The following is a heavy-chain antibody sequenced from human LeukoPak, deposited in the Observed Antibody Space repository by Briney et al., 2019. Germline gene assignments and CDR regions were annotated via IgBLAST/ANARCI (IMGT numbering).Heavy chain of an antibody. D-gene: IGHD3-10*01. J-gene: IGHJ6*03. CDR2: IIPILGIA. CDR1: VGTFSSYT. CDR3: ARERRGVLLWFGKPYYMDV. Sequence: SVKVSCTASVGTFSSYTISWVRQAPGQGLEWMGRIIPILGIANYAQKFQGRVTITADKSTSTALMERSRLRSEDTAVYYCARERRGVLLWFGKPYYMDVWGKGTTVTVSS. V-gene: IGHV1-69*04.